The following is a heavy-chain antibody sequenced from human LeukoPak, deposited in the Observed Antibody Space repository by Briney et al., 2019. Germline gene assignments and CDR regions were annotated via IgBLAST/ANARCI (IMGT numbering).Heavy chain of an antibody. CDR1: GFTFSSYW. CDR3: ARVSLGARDAFDI. J-gene: IGHJ3*02. D-gene: IGHD1-26*01. CDR2: TKQDGSEK. V-gene: IGHV3-7*04. Sequence: GGSLRLSCAASGFTFSSYWMSWVRQAPGKGLEWVANTKQDGSEKYYVDSVKGRFTISRDNAKNSLYLQMNSLRAEDTAVYYCARVSLGARDAFDIWGQGTMVTVSS.